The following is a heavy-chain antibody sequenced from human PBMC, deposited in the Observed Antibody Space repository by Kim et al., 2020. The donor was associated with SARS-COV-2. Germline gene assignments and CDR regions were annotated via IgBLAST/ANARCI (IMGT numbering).Heavy chain of an antibody. CDR1: GGSFSDYS. V-gene: IGHV4-34*01. Sequence: SETLSLTCAVYGGSFSDYSWSWIRQPPGKGLEWIGEINPSGSTNYNPSLKSRVTISVDTSKNQFSLKLTSVTAADTAVYYCARLRKGSRRYGSGPGGWFDPWGQGALVTVSS. CDR3: ARLRKGSRRYGSGPGGWFDP. J-gene: IGHJ5*02. CDR2: INPSGST. D-gene: IGHD3-10*01.